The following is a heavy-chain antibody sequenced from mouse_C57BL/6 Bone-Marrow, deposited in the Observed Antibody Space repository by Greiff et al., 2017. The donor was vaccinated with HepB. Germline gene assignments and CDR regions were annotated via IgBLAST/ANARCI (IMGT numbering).Heavy chain of an antibody. V-gene: IGHV1-72*01. Sequence: QVQLKQPGAELVKPGASVKLSCKASGYTFTSYWMHWVKQRPGRGLEWIGRIDPNSGGTKYNEKFKSKATLTVDKPSSTAYMQLSSLTSEDSAVYYCARGSYYSNFGDYAMDYWGQGTSVTVSS. CDR3: ARGSYYSNFGDYAMDY. J-gene: IGHJ4*01. CDR2: IDPNSGGT. D-gene: IGHD2-5*01. CDR1: GYTFTSYW.